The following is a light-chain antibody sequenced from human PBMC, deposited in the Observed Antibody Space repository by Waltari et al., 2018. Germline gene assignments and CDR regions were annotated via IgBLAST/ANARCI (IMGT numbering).Light chain of an antibody. CDR3: QQYYSTPWT. CDR2: WAS. V-gene: IGKV4-1*01. J-gene: IGKJ1*01. Sequence: DIVMTQSPDSLAVSLGERAPINCKSSPSVVYSSNNKNYLAWYQQKPGQPPKLLIYWASTRESGVPDRFSGSGSGTDFTLTISSLQAEDVAVYYCQQYYSTPWTFGQGTKVEIK. CDR1: PSVVYSSNNKNY.